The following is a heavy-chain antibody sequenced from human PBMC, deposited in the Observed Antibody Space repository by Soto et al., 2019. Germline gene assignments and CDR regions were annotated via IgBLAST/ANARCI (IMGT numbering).Heavy chain of an antibody. CDR3: ARSHGMDV. Sequence: GESLKISCQGSGYSFTSSWIGWVLQIPGKGLEWMGLIYPGDSDTRYSPSFQGQVTISVEKSIRIAYLQWSSLKASDTAIYYCARSHGMDVWGQGTTVPVSS. J-gene: IGHJ6*02. V-gene: IGHV5-51*01. CDR1: GYSFTSSW. CDR2: IYPGDSDT.